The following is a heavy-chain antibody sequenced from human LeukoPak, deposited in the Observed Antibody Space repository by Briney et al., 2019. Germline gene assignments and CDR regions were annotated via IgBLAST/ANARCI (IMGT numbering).Heavy chain of an antibody. V-gene: IGHV3-7*04. CDR3: ARAPPQWLLHYFDY. CDR1: GFTFSSYW. CDR2: IKQDGSEK. D-gene: IGHD3-22*01. J-gene: IGHJ4*02. Sequence: GGSLRLSCAASGFTFSSYWMSWVRQAPGKGLEWVANIKQDGSEKYYVDSVKGRFTISRDNAKNSLYLQMNSLRAEDTAVYYCARAPPQWLLHYFDYWGQGTLVTVSS.